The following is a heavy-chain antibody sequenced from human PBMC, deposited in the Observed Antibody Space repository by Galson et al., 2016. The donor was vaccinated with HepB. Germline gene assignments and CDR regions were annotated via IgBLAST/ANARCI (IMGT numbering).Heavy chain of an antibody. Sequence: SVKVSCKASGYTFTSYAISWVRQAPAQALEYLGWIDTSNGNTNYPQKFQDRVTLTTDTSTSTTYMVLRSLISDATAVYYCARHYRSTWPAGLIFDAWGPGTRVTVSS. CDR3: ARHYRSTWPAGLIFDA. V-gene: IGHV1-18*01. D-gene: IGHD6-6*01. CDR2: IDTSNGNT. CDR1: GYTFTSYA. J-gene: IGHJ4*02.